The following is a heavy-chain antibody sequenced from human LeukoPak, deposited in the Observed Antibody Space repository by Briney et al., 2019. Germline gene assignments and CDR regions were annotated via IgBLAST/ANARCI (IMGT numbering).Heavy chain of an antibody. D-gene: IGHD6-13*01. Sequence: ASETLSLTCTVSGYSISSGYYWGWIRQPPGKGLEWIGSIYYSGSTYYNPSLKSRVTISVDTSKNQFSLKLSSVTAADTAVYYCARGGSFSSSSSLLWGQGTLVTVSS. V-gene: IGHV4-38-2*02. J-gene: IGHJ4*02. CDR1: GYSISSGYY. CDR3: ARGGSFSSSSSLL. CDR2: IYYSGST.